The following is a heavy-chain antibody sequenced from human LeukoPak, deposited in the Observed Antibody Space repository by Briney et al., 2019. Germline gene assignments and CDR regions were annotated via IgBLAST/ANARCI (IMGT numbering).Heavy chain of an antibody. CDR3: ARVTSGYDPYYFDY. V-gene: IGHV3-7*01. D-gene: IGHD5-12*01. Sequence: GGSLRPSCAASGFTFSSYWMSWVRQAPGKGLEWVANIKQDGSEKYYVDSVKGRFTISRDNAKNSLYLQMNSLRAEDTAVYYCARVTSGYDPYYFDYWGQGTLVTVSS. CDR2: IKQDGSEK. CDR1: GFTFSSYW. J-gene: IGHJ4*02.